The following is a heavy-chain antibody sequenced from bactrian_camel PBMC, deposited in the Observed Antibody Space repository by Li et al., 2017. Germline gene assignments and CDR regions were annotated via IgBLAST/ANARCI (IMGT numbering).Heavy chain of an antibody. J-gene: IGHJ6*01. D-gene: IGHD5*01. CDR1: GFTFSNTH. CDR3: AATGDSWGGDFGH. CDR2: INQNGGTT. Sequence: VQLVESGGGSVQAGGSLRLSCAASGFTFSNTHMGWVRQAPGKGLEWVSAINQNGGTTQYTSSVKGRFTISRDNAKNTVYLQMNSLKSEDTALYYCAATGDSWGGDFGHWGQGTQVTVS. V-gene: IGHV3S40*01.